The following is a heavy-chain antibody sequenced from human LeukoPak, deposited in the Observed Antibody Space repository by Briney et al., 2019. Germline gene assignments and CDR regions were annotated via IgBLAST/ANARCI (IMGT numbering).Heavy chain of an antibody. V-gene: IGHV4-39*01. CDR3: ARHVTSLDAFDI. CDR1: GGSVSCITYF. D-gene: IGHD4-11*01. Sequence: SETRSLTCTVSGGSVSCITYFWGWIRQPPGKGLEWIGSIYYSGSTYYNPSLKSRVTISVDTSKNQFSLKLSSVTAADTAVYYCARHVTSLDAFDIWGQGTMVTVSS. CDR2: IYYSGST. J-gene: IGHJ3*02.